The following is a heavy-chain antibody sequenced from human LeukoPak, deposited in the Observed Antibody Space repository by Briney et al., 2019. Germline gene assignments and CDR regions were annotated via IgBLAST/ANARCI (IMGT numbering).Heavy chain of an antibody. CDR2: INQDGSGK. Sequence: GGSLRLSCAASGFTFSSFWMSWVRQAPGKGLEWVANINQDGSGKYFVDSVKGRFTTSRDNAKNSLYLQMNSLRAEDTAVYYCARGVSGEPWGQGTLVTVSS. J-gene: IGHJ5*02. V-gene: IGHV3-7*01. CDR3: ARGVSGEP. CDR1: GFTFSSFW. D-gene: IGHD1-14*01.